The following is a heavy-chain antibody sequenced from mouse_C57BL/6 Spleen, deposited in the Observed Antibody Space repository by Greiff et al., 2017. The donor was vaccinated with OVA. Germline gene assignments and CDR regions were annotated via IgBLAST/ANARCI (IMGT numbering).Heavy chain of an antibody. V-gene: IGHV1-59*01. CDR1: GYTFTSYW. J-gene: IGHJ4*01. CDR2: IDPSDSYT. CDR3: ARSVYYDHDGGGAMDY. D-gene: IGHD2-4*01. Sequence: VQLQQPGAELVRPGTSVKLSCKASGYTFTSYWMHWVKQRPGQGLEWIGVIDPSDSYTNYNQKFKGKATLTVDTSSNTAYMQLSSLTSEDSAVYCCARSVYYDHDGGGAMDYWGQGTSVTVSS.